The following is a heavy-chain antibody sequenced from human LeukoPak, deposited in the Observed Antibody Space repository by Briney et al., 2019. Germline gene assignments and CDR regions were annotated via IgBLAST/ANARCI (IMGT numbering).Heavy chain of an antibody. CDR1: GGSINSYY. CDR3: ARDLPPHISNGLYYFDY. Sequence: PSETLSLTCTVSGGSINSYYWSWIRQPPGKGLEWIGYIYDSGSTNYNPSLKSRITISVDPSKNQFSLKLTSVTAADTAVYYCARDLPPHISNGLYYFDYWGQGTLVTVSS. V-gene: IGHV4-59*12. CDR2: IYDSGST. D-gene: IGHD6-19*01. J-gene: IGHJ4*02.